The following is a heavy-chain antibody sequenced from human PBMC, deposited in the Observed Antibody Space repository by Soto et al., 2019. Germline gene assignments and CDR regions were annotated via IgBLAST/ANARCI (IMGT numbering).Heavy chain of an antibody. CDR2: ISSSGSTI. CDR3: AREKVDRGSSWLDY. Sequence: RGARRLSCGASGFTLSAYYMSWFRQAPGKGLEWVSYISSSGSTIYYADSVKGRFTISRDNAKNSLYLQMNSLRAEDTAVYYCAREKVDRGSSWLDYWAQGTLVTVSS. J-gene: IGHJ4*02. V-gene: IGHV3-11*01. D-gene: IGHD6-13*01. CDR1: GFTLSAYY.